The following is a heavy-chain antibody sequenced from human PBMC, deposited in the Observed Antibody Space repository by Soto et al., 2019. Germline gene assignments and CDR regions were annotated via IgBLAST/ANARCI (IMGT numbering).Heavy chain of an antibody. CDR3: ARDSGYRNYGIDF. CDR2: ISHRGTT. Sequence: QVQLQESGPGLVKPSETLSLTCTVSGVSIRTGNYYWSWIRQHPEKGLEWMGSISHRGTTYYNPSLKSRVTISMETSKNQISLKVTSVTAADTAVYYCARDSGYRNYGIDFWGQGTLVTVSS. D-gene: IGHD5-12*01. CDR1: GVSIRTGNYY. J-gene: IGHJ4*02. V-gene: IGHV4-31*03.